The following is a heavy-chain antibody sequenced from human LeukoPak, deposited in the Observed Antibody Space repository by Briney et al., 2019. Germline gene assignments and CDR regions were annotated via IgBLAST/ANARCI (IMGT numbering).Heavy chain of an antibody. Sequence: GGPLRLSCAASGFTFSSYSMNWVRQAPGKGLEWVSSISSSSSYIYYADSVKGRFTISRDNAKNSLYLQMNSLRAEDTAVYYCARGFSKSGYYFDYWGQGTLVTVSS. V-gene: IGHV3-21*04. D-gene: IGHD2/OR15-2a*01. J-gene: IGHJ4*02. CDR2: ISSSSSYI. CDR1: GFTFSSYS. CDR3: ARGFSKSGYYFDY.